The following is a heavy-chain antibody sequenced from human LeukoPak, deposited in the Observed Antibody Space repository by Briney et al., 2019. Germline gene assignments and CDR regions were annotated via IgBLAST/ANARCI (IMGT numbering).Heavy chain of an antibody. CDR2: IWFDGSNK. Sequence: GGSLRLSCPASGFTFSSYGMPWVRQAPGKGLEWVAVIWFDGSNKYYADSVKGRLTISRDNSKSTLYLQMNSLRAEDTAVYYCAKAVAATGHYYFGMDVWGQGTTVTVSS. CDR1: GFTFSSYG. D-gene: IGHD6-19*01. CDR3: AKAVAATGHYYFGMDV. V-gene: IGHV3-33*06. J-gene: IGHJ6*02.